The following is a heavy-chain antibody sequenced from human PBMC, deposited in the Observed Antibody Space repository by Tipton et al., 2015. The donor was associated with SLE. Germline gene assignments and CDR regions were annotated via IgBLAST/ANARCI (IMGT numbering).Heavy chain of an antibody. CDR2: ISSSGSTI. V-gene: IGHV3-48*03. CDR3: ARQGVSGSYDY. Sequence: GSLRLSCAASGFTFSSYEMNWVRQAPGKGLEWVSYISSSGSTIYYADSVKGRFTISRDNAKNSLYLQMNSLRAEDTAVYYCARQGVSGSYDYWGQGPLVTVST. D-gene: IGHD1-26*01. J-gene: IGHJ4*02. CDR1: GFTFSSYE.